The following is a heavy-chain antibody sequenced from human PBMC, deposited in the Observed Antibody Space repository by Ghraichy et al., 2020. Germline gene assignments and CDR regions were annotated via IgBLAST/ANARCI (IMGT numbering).Heavy chain of an antibody. J-gene: IGHJ4*02. D-gene: IGHD6-13*01. CDR2: INPNSGGT. CDR1: GYTFTGYY. Sequence: ASVKVSCKASGYTFTGYYMHWVRQAPGQGLEWMGWINPNSGGTNYAQKFQGRVTMTRDTSISTAYMELSRLRSDDTAVYYCARDLESPQQLAFDYWGQGTLVTVSS. CDR3: ARDLESPQQLAFDY. V-gene: IGHV1-2*02.